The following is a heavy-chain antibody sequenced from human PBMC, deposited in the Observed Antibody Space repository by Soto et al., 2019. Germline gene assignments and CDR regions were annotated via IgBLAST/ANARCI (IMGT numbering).Heavy chain of an antibody. J-gene: IGHJ5*02. Sequence: SQTLSLTCAISGDSVSSNSAAWNWIRQSPSRGLEWLGRTYYRSKWYNDYAVSVKSRITINPDTSKNQFSLQLNSVTPEDAAVYYCAREILSGSHASAGWFDPWGQGTLVTVSS. D-gene: IGHD1-26*01. CDR3: AREILSGSHASAGWFDP. V-gene: IGHV6-1*01. CDR1: GDSVSSNSAA. CDR2: TYYRSKWYN.